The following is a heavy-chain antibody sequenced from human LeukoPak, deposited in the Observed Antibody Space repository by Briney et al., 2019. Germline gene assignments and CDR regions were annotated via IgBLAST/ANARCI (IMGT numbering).Heavy chain of an antibody. Sequence: GGSLRLSCAASGLTVSTNYMSWVRQAPGKGLEWVSVTYSGGNTYYADSVKGRFTVSRDNSKNTLYLQMNSLRAEDTAVYFCAEVIRGGYGMDVWGQGTTVTVSS. CDR3: AEVIRGGYGMDV. D-gene: IGHD3-10*01. J-gene: IGHJ6*02. CDR2: TYSGGNT. CDR1: GLTVSTNY. V-gene: IGHV3-66*01.